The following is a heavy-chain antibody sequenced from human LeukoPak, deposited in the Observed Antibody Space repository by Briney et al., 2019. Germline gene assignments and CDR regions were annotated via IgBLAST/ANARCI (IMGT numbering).Heavy chain of an antibody. D-gene: IGHD2-15*01. CDR2: VADDGNHK. Sequence: PGMSLRLSCAASGFTFRSYGMHWVRQAPGKGLEWVAVVADDGNHKVYADSAKGRFTIYRDNSKNILYLQMDSLRAEDTAVYYCAREAAWGQWYFDYWGQGTLVTVSS. V-gene: IGHV3-30*03. J-gene: IGHJ4*02. CDR3: AREAAWGQWYFDY. CDR1: GFTFRSYG.